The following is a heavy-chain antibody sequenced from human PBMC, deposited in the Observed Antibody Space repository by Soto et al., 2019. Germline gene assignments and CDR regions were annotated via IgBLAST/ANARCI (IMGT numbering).Heavy chain of an antibody. CDR1: GFSFTTYW. CDR2: IYPGDSDT. D-gene: IGHD3-22*01. V-gene: IGHV5-51*01. CDR3: ARQGDYYDSSGPGAFDI. Sequence: GESLKISCKGSGFSFTTYWIAWVRQMPGKGLEWMGIIYPGDSDTRYSPSFQGQVTISADKSISTAYLQWSSLKASDTAMYYCARQGDYYDSSGPGAFDIWGQGTMVTVSS. J-gene: IGHJ3*02.